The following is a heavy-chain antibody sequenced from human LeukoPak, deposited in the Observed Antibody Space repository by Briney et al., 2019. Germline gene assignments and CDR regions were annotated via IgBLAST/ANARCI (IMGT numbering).Heavy chain of an antibody. J-gene: IGHJ4*02. Sequence: PSETLSLTCTVSGGSISSSSYYWGWIRQPPGKGLEWIGSIYYSGSTYYNPSLKSRVTISVDTSKNQFSLKLSSVTAADTAVYYCARSRCSRIRIGVCPTAFDYWGQGTLVTVSS. CDR2: IYYSGST. D-gene: IGHD2-8*01. CDR3: ARSRCSRIRIGVCPTAFDY. V-gene: IGHV4-39*07. CDR1: GGSISSSSYY.